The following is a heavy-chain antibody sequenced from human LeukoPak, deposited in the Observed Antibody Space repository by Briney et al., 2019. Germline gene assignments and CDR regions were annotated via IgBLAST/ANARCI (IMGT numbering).Heavy chain of an antibody. D-gene: IGHD1-1*01. J-gene: IGHJ6*03. CDR3: ARGNWNSLFYYYYMDV. V-gene: IGHV4-59*11. CDR2: IYYSGST. CDR1: GGSISSHY. Sequence: SETLSLTCTVSGGSISSHYWSWIRQPPGKGLDWIGYIYYSGSTNYNPSLKSRVTISVDTSKNQFSLKLSSVTAADTAVYYCARGNWNSLFYYYYMDVWGKGTTVTVSS.